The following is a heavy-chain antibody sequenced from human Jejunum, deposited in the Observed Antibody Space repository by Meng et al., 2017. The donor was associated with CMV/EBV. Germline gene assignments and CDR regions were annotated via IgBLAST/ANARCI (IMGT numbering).Heavy chain of an antibody. Sequence: FSSYSMGWVRQAPGKGLEWVSTISASGGPTSYADSVKGRFTVSRDSSKNTLYLQMDSLRADDTAVYYCAREPGRGYSGYDRYFDYWGQGTLVTVSS. J-gene: IGHJ4*02. CDR2: ISASGGPT. CDR1: FSSYS. D-gene: IGHD5-12*01. V-gene: IGHV3-23*01. CDR3: AREPGRGYSGYDRYFDY.